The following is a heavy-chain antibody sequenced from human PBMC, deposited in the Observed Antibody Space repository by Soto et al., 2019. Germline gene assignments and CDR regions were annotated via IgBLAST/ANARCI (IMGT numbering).Heavy chain of an antibody. CDR1: GGSFSGYY. CDR2: INHSGST. D-gene: IGHD2-21*02. Sequence: SETLSLTCAVYGGSFSGYYWSWIRQPPGKGLEWIGEINHSGSTNYNPSLKSRVTISVDTSKNQFSLKLSSVTAADTAVYYCARGGQPLLEYYFDYWGQGTLVTVSS. J-gene: IGHJ4*02. CDR3: ARGGQPLLEYYFDY. V-gene: IGHV4-34*01.